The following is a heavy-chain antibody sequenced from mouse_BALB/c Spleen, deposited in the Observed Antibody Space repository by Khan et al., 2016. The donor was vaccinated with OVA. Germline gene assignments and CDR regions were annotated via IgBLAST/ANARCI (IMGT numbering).Heavy chain of an antibody. Sequence: QIQLVQSGAELVRPGASVKLSCKTSGYIFTSYWIHWVKQRSGQGLEWIARIYPGTDNTYYNEKLKDKATLTADKSSSTAYMQLSSLKSEDSAVYFCSRAEALYYFDYWGQGTTLTVSS. V-gene: IGHV1-76*01. J-gene: IGHJ2*01. D-gene: IGHD3-2*02. CDR3: SRAEALYYFDY. CDR2: IYPGTDNT. CDR1: GYIFTSYW.